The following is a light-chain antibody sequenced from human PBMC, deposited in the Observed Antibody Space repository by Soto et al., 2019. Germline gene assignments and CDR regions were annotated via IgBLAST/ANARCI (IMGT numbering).Light chain of an antibody. Sequence: DIRMTQSPSSLSASVGDRVTIPCRASQGISNWLAWYRQKPGKAPDLLISSASSLQSGVPSRFSGSGSGTDFTLTISSLQPEDFAIYYCQQTHSFPITFGQGTRLEI. CDR1: QGISNW. CDR3: QQTHSFPIT. J-gene: IGKJ5*01. CDR2: SAS. V-gene: IGKV1D-12*01.